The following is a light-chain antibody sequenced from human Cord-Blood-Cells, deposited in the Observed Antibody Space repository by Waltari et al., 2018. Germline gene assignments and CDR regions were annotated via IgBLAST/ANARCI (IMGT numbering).Light chain of an antibody. J-gene: IGLJ3*02. V-gene: IGLV6-57*03. CDR3: QSYDSSPWV. CDR2: EDN. Sequence: FMLTQPHSVSASPGKTVTISCTRSSGSIPSNYVQWYQQRPGSAPTTVIYEDNQRPSGVPDRFSGSIDSSSNSASLTISGLKTEDEADYYCQSYDSSPWVFGGGTKLTVL. CDR1: SGSIPSNY.